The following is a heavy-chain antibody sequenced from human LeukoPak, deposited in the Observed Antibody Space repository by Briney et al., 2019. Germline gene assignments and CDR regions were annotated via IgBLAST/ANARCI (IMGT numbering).Heavy chain of an antibody. CDR2: ISYDGSNK. D-gene: IGHD2-21*02. V-gene: IGHV3-30*18. Sequence: PGGSLRLSCAASGFTFSSYGMHWVRQAPGKGLEWVAVISYDGSNKYYADSVKGRFTISRDNSKNTLYLQMNSLRAEDTAVYYCAKDSGFVSDNYYGMDVWGQGTTVTVSS. J-gene: IGHJ6*02. CDR1: GFTFSSYG. CDR3: AKDSGFVSDNYYGMDV.